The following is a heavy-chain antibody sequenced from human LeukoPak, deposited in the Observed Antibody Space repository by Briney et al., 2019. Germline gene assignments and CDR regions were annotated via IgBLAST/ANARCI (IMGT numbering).Heavy chain of an antibody. V-gene: IGHV4-61*02. D-gene: IGHD5-18*01. Sequence: PSETLSLTCTVSGGSISSGSYYWSWIRQPAGKGLEWIGRIYTSGSTNYNPSLKGRVTISVDTSKNQFSLKLSSATAADTAVYYCARVKDTAMGVWGQGTLVTVSS. CDR3: ARVKDTAMGV. J-gene: IGHJ4*02. CDR2: IYTSGST. CDR1: GGSISSGSYY.